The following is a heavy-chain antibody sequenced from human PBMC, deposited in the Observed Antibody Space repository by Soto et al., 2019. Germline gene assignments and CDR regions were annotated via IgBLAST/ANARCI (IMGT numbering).Heavy chain of an antibody. CDR1: GFTFSSYS. V-gene: IGHV3-48*02. D-gene: IGHD3-22*01. Sequence: EVQLVESGGGLVQPGGSLRLSCAASGFTFSSYSMNWVRQAPGKGLEWVSYISSSSSTIYYADSVKGRFTISRDNAKNSLYLQMNSLRDEDTAVYYCARSGPRGYYPDPFGYWGQGTLVTVSS. J-gene: IGHJ4*02. CDR3: ARSGPRGYYPDPFGY. CDR2: ISSSSSTI.